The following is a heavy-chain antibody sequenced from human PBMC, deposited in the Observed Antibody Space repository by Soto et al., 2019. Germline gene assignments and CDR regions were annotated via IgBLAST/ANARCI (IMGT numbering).Heavy chain of an antibody. J-gene: IGHJ6*02. CDR3: ARTGLLHGMDV. Sequence: PGGSLRLSCAASGFTFSSYAMHWVRQAPGKGLEWVAIISYDGSNKYYADSVKGRFTISRDNSKNTLYLQMNSLRAEDTAVFYCARTGLLHGMDVWGQGTTVTVSS. V-gene: IGHV3-30-3*01. CDR2: ISYDGSNK. CDR1: GFTFSSYA. D-gene: IGHD2-15*01.